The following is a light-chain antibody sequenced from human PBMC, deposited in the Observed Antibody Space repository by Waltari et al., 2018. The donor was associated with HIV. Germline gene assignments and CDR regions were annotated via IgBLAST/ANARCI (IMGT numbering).Light chain of an antibody. Sequence: QSALTQPASVSGSRGQSITLSCTGTNSDIRSCDLVSWYQQHPGDAPKLLIYEVSYRPSGVSDRFSGSKSINAASLTISGLQADDEADYYCCSYTSAATWVFGGGTKVTVL. CDR2: EVS. CDR3: CSYTSAATWV. CDR1: NSDIRSCDL. V-gene: IGLV2-14*01. J-gene: IGLJ3*02.